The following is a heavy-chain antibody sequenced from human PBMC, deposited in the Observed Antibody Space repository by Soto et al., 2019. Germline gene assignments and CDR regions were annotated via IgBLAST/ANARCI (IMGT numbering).Heavy chain of an antibody. CDR1: GYTFTSYD. V-gene: IGHV1-69*04. CDR3: ARSNDRVPQDN. CDR2: IIPILGIA. J-gene: IGHJ4*02. D-gene: IGHD3-22*01. Sequence: GASVKVSCKASGYTFTSYDINWVRQATGQGLEWMGRIIPILGIANYAQKFQGRVTITADKSTSTAYMELSSLRSEDTAVYYCARSNDRVPQDNWGQGTLVTVSS.